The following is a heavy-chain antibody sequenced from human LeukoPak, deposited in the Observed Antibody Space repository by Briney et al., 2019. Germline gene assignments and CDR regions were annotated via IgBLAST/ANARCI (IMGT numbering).Heavy chain of an antibody. CDR1: GFTFSSYA. CDR2: ISYDGSNK. Sequence: GRSLRLSCAASGFTFSSYAMHWVRQAPGKGLEWVAVISYDGSNKYYADSVKGRFTISRDNSKNTLYLQMNSLRAEDTAVYYCARVPRRGIAARDAFDIWGQGTMVTVSS. CDR3: ARVPRRGIAARDAFDI. V-gene: IGHV3-30-3*01. J-gene: IGHJ3*02. D-gene: IGHD6-6*01.